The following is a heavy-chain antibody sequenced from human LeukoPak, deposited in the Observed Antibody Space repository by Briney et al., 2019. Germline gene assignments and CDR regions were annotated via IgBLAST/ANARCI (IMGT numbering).Heavy chain of an antibody. CDR3: ASTATRGNWFDP. V-gene: IGHV1-3*02. Sequence: ASVKVSCTASGYTFTSYAMHWVRQAPGQRLEWMGWSNAGNGNTKYSQEFQGRVTITRDTSASTAYMELSSLRSEDTAMYYCASTATRGNWFDPWGQGTLVTVSS. CDR2: SNAGNGNT. CDR1: GYTFTSYA. D-gene: IGHD5-18*01. J-gene: IGHJ5*02.